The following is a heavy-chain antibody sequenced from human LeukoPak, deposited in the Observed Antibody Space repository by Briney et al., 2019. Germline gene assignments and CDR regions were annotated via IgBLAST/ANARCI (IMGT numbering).Heavy chain of an antibody. J-gene: IGHJ5*02. Sequence: PSETLSLTCAVYGGSFSGYCWSWIRQPPGKGLEWIREINHSGSTNYGPSLKSRVTISVDTSKKQISLKLSSVTAADTAVYYCARAKEYGYNYGPGFGFDPWGQGTLVTVSS. CDR1: GGSFSGYC. CDR2: INHSGST. D-gene: IGHD5-18*01. V-gene: IGHV4-34*01. CDR3: ARAKEYGYNYGPGFGFDP.